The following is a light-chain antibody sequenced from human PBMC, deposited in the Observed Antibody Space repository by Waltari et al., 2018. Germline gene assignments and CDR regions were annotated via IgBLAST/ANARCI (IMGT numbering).Light chain of an antibody. V-gene: IGKV4-1*01. CDR1: QPVLYSANNKNY. CDR3: HQFYVAPHT. CDR2: LAS. Sequence: DIVMTQSPDSLAVSLGERATIHCKSSQPVLYSANNKNYLAWYQQKPGQPPKLLIYLASARESGVPGRFSGSGSGTDFTLTISSLQAEDVAVYYCHQFYVAPHTFGQGTRLVIK. J-gene: IGKJ2*01.